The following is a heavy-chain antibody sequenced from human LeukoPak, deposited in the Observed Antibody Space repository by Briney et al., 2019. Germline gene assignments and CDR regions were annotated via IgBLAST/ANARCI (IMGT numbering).Heavy chain of an antibody. D-gene: IGHD4-23*01. J-gene: IGHJ3*02. V-gene: IGHV3-30*02. CDR2: IRFDGSDK. Sequence: GGSLRLSCVASGFTLGSYGMHWVRQAPGKGLEWVTFIRFDGSDKDYADSVKGRFTISRDNSKNTVYLQMNGLRAEDTAVYYCARTVGGAFDIWGQGTMVTVSS. CDR3: ARTVGGAFDI. CDR1: GFTLGSYG.